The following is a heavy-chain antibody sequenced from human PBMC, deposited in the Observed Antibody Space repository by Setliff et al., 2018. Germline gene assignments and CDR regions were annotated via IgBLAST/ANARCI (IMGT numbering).Heavy chain of an antibody. CDR2: ISATGGAT. CDR3: ARRETYYNFWSGYYAY. CDR1: GFTFSIYS. V-gene: IGHV3-23*01. D-gene: IGHD3-3*01. Sequence: GGSLRLSCAASGFTFSIYSMSWVRQAPGKGLEWVALISATGGATYYADSVKGRFTIFRDNSKNSLYLQMNDLRAADTAVYYCARRETYYNFWSGYYAYWGQGTLVTVSS. J-gene: IGHJ4*02.